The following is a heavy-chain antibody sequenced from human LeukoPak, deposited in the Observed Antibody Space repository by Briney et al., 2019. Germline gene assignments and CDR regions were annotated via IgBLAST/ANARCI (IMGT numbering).Heavy chain of an antibody. J-gene: IGHJ6*02. CDR2: ISSSGDST. D-gene: IGHD2-2*01. CDR3: ALAAAYYYYGMDV. Sequence: PGGSLRLSCAASGFTFSSYAMSWVRQAPGKGLEWVSAISSSGDSTYYADSVKGRFAISRDNSKNTLYLQMNSLRAEDTAVYYCALAAAYYYYGMDVWGQGTTVTVSS. V-gene: IGHV3-23*01. CDR1: GFTFSSYA.